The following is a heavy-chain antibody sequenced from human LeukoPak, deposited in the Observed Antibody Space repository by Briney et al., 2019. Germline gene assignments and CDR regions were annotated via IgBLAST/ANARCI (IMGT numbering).Heavy chain of an antibody. D-gene: IGHD1-1*01. CDR3: AKGSGTAGWASDY. CDR2: ISYDGSNK. CDR1: GFTFSSYG. J-gene: IGHJ4*02. Sequence: GGSLRLSCAASGFTFSSYGMHWVRQAPGKGLEWVAVISYDGSNKYYADSVKGRFTISRDNSKNTVYLQMNSLRAEDTAVYYCAKGSGTAGWASDYGGQGTLATVSS. V-gene: IGHV3-30*18.